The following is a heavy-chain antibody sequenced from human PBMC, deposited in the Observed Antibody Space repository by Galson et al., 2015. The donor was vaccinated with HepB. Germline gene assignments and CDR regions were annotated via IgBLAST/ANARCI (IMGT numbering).Heavy chain of an antibody. V-gene: IGHV3-11*01. J-gene: IGHJ6*02. Sequence: SLRLSCAASGFTFSDYYMSWIRQAPGKGLEWVSYISSSGSTIYYADSVKGRFTISRDNAKNSLYLQMNSLKASDTAMYYCARHDEGYCSSTSCPFNYYYGMDVWGQGTTVTVSS. CDR1: GFTFSDYY. CDR2: ISSSGSTI. D-gene: IGHD2-2*01. CDR3: ARHDEGYCSSTSCPFNYYYGMDV.